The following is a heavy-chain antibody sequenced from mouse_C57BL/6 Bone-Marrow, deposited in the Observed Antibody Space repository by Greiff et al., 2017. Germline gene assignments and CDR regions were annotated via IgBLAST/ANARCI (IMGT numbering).Heavy chain of an antibody. CDR2: IYPGDGDT. CDR3: ARSPRDAMDD. J-gene: IGHJ4*01. CDR1: GYAFSSYW. Sequence: QVQLQQSGAELVKPGASVKISCKASGYAFSSYWMNWVKQRPGKGLEWIGQIYPGDGDTNYNGKFKGKATLTADNSSSTAYMQLSSLTYEDSAVYFCARSPRDAMDDWGQGTSVTVSS. V-gene: IGHV1-80*01.